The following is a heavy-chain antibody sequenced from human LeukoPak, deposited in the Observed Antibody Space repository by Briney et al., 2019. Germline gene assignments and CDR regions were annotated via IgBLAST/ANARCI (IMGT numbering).Heavy chain of an antibody. D-gene: IGHD1-26*01. V-gene: IGHV3-64*01. CDR2: ITSSGDKT. CDR3: ARADLSGNYAY. J-gene: IGHJ4*02. Sequence: GGSLRLSCVAAGFTFSSYNMHWVRQAPGKGLEYVSAITSSGDKTYYANSVKGRFTISRDNSKNTLFLQMGSLKPEDMALYYCARADLSGNYAYWGQGTLVTVSS. CDR1: GFTFSSYN.